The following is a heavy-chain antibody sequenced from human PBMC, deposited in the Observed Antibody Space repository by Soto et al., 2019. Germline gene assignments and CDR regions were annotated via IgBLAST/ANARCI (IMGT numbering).Heavy chain of an antibody. CDR1: GGTFSSYA. V-gene: IGHV1-69*12. D-gene: IGHD1-20*01. CDR3: ASRITGPIDSYYGMDV. Sequence: QVQLVQSGAEVKKPGSSVKVSCKASGGTFSSYAINWVRQAPGQGLEWMGGIIPIFGTANYAQTFQGSVTITEDESTSTAYMALRSLRSEHTAVYYWASRITGPIDSYYGMDVWGQGTTVTVSS. J-gene: IGHJ6*02. CDR2: IIPIFGTA.